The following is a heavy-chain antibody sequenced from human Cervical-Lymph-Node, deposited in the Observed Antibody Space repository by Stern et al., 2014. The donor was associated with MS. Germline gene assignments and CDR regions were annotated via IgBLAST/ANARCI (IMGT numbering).Heavy chain of an antibody. J-gene: IGHJ4*02. Sequence: VQLVESGGGLVKPGGSLRLSCAASGFSFRNFYMTWIRQAPGKGLECVSDISSSGDHIVYADSVQGRFTISRDNAKNSVYLQMNSLRADDTAIYYCVRADGSSDDYWGQGTLVTVSS. V-gene: IGHV3-11*01. CDR2: ISSSGDHI. CDR1: GFSFRNFY. D-gene: IGHD3-10*01. CDR3: VRADGSSDDY.